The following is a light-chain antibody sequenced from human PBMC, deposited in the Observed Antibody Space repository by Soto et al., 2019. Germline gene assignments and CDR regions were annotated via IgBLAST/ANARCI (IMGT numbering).Light chain of an antibody. J-gene: IGKJ1*01. Sequence: EIVLTQSPGTLSLSPGQRATLSCRASQTISSSYLAWFQRRPGQAPRLLIYGASRRATGIPARFLGSGSGTDFTLTISRLEPEDFAVYYCQQYGYSPWTCGQGTKVEIK. CDR1: QTISSSY. CDR3: QQYGYSPWT. V-gene: IGKV3-20*01. CDR2: GAS.